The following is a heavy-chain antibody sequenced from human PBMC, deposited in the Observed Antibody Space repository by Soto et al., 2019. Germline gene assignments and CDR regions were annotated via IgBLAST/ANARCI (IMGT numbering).Heavy chain of an antibody. Sequence: QVQLVQSGAEEKKPGASVKVSCKASGYTFTSYAMHWVRQAPGQRLEWMGWINAGNGNTKHSQKLKGRITSTRDTSASTAYMELSSLRSEDTAVYYCARDVAAADYWGQGTLITVSS. CDR3: ARDVAAADY. CDR1: GYTFTSYA. CDR2: INAGNGNT. V-gene: IGHV1-3*05. J-gene: IGHJ4*02. D-gene: IGHD6-13*01.